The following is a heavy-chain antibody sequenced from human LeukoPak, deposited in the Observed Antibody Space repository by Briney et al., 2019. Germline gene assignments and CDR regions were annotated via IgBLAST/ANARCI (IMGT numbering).Heavy chain of an antibody. D-gene: IGHD6-6*01. J-gene: IGHJ4*02. CDR1: GFTFSSYA. V-gene: IGHV3-23*01. Sequence: GGSLRLSFAASGFTFSSYAMSWVRQAPGKGLGWVSAISGSGGSTYYADSVKGRFTISRDNSKNTLYLQMNSLRAEDTAVYFCAKYSKWQLVRFDYWGQGTLVTVSS. CDR3: AKYSKWQLVRFDY. CDR2: ISGSGGST.